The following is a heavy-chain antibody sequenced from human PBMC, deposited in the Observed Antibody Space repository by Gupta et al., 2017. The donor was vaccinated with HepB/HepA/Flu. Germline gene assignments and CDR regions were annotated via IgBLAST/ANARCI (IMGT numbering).Heavy chain of an antibody. CDR2: IHYSGAS. CDR3: ARGIGDARGTKMDY. D-gene: IGHD1-14*01. J-gene: IGHJ4*02. V-gene: IGHV4-59*01. CDR1: RGSISDFY. Sequence: QVQLQDSAAGLAQPVETPSVTCPVSRGSISDFYWSWIRQHPGKGLEHIGYIHYSGASTYNPSLRSRVITSVETTQDQLSLRLNSVTAADTAVYYCARGIGDARGTKMDYWGQGIMVTVSS.